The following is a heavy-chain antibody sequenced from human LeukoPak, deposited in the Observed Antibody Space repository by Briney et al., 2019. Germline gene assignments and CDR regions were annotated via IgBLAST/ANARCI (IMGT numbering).Heavy chain of an antibody. D-gene: IGHD3-9*01. CDR1: GFTFGDYY. J-gene: IGHJ4*02. CDR2: ISSSSTYI. Sequence: GGSLRLSCATSGFTFGDYYMSWIRQAPGKGLEWVSYISSSSTYINSADSVKGRFIISRDYPKNSLYLQMSSLRAEDTAVYYCARQGGDILTGYLDYWGQGTLVTVSS. V-gene: IGHV3-11*03. CDR3: ARQGGDILTGYLDY.